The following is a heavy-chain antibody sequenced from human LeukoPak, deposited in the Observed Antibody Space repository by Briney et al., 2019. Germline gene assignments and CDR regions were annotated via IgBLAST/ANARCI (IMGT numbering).Heavy chain of an antibody. Sequence: SETLSLTCTVSGGSISSSSYYWGWIRQPPGKGLEWIGSVYYSGSTYYNPSLKSRVTISVDTSKNQFSLKLSSVTAADTAVYYCARPRGLGHFDYWGQGTLVTVSS. CDR2: VYYSGST. CDR3: ARPRGLGHFDY. D-gene: IGHD3-10*01. J-gene: IGHJ4*02. V-gene: IGHV4-39*01. CDR1: GGSISSSSYY.